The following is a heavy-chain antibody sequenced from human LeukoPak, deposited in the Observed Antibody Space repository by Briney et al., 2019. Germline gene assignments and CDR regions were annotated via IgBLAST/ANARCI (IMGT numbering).Heavy chain of an antibody. V-gene: IGHV1-8*01. CDR3: ASPIHDYDFWSGYYQYYFDY. CDR2: MNPNSGNT. D-gene: IGHD3-3*01. Sequence: ASVKVSCKASGYTFTSYDINWVRQATGQGLEWMGWMNPNSGNTGYAQKFQGRVTMTRNTSISTAYMELSSLRSEDTAVYYCASPIHDYDFWSGYYQYYFDYWGQGTLVTVSS. CDR1: GYTFTSYD. J-gene: IGHJ4*02.